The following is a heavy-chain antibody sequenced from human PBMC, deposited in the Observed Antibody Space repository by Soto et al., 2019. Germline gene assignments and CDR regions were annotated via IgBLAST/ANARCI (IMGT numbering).Heavy chain of an antibody. Sequence: SETLSLTCTVSGGSISSFYWSWIRQPPGKGLEWIGYIYYSGSTNYHPSLKSRVTMSVDTSKNQFSLKLSSVTAADTAVYYCARVSYCGGDCYSFDYWGQGTLVTVS. CDR1: GGSISSFY. CDR3: ARVSYCGGDCYSFDY. D-gene: IGHD2-21*02. J-gene: IGHJ4*02. V-gene: IGHV4-59*01. CDR2: IYYSGST.